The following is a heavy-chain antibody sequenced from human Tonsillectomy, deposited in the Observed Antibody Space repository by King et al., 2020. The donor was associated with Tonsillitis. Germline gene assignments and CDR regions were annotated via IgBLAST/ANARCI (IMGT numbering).Heavy chain of an antibody. V-gene: IGHV1-8*01. Sequence: VQLVESGAEVKKPGASVKVSCKASGYTFTSYDINWVRQATGQGLEWRGWMNPNSGNTGYAQKFQGRVTMTRNTTISTSYMELGSLRSEDTAVYYSSKEDIVSGLDGMDVWGQGTTVTVSS. CDR2: MNPNSGNT. D-gene: IGHD2-15*01. CDR1: GYTFTSYD. J-gene: IGHJ6*02. CDR3: SKEDIVSGLDGMDV.